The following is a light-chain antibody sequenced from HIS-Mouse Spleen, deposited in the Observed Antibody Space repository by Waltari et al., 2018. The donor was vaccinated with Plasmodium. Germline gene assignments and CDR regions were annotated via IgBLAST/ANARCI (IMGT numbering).Light chain of an antibody. CDR3: QVWDSSTVV. CDR1: TLGSKN. CDR2: RDS. Sequence: SYELTQPLSVSVALGRTARITCGGNTLGSKNVHWYQQKPGQAPVLVIYRDSNRPAGIPERFSGSNSGNTATLTISRAQAGDEADYYCQVWDSSTVVFGGGTKLTVL. V-gene: IGLV3-9*01. J-gene: IGLJ2*01.